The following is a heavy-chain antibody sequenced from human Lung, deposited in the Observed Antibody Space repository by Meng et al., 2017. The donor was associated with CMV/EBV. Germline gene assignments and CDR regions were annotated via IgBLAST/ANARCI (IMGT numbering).Heavy chain of an antibody. CDR2: INSDGSST. J-gene: IGHJ6*02. V-gene: IGHV3-74*01. CDR1: GFTFSSYW. D-gene: IGHD3-10*01. CDR3: ARDLRVRGVKGGSRYYGMDV. Sequence: SCAASGFTFSSYWMHWVRQAPGKGLVWVSRINSDGSSTSYADSVKGRFTISRDNAKNTLYLQMNSLRAEETAVYYCARDLRVRGVKGGSRYYGMDVWXQGTXVTVSS.